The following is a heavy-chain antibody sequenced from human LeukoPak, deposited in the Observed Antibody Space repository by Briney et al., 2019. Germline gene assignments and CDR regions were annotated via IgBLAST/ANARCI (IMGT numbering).Heavy chain of an antibody. J-gene: IGHJ4*02. V-gene: IGHV3-33*01. CDR2: IWYDGSNK. CDR3: ARDYDSSGYYY. CDR1: GFTFSSYG. Sequence: GGSLRLSCAASGFTFSSYGMHWVRQAPGKGLEWVAVIWYDGSNKYYADSVKGRFTISRDNTKNTLYLQMNSLRAEDTAVYYCARDYDSSGYYYWGQGTLVTVSS. D-gene: IGHD3-22*01.